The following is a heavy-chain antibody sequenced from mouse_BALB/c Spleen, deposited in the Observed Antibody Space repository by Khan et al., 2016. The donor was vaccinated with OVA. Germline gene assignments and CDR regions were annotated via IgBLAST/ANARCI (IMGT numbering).Heavy chain of an antibody. CDR2: IWAGGDT. V-gene: IGHV2-9*02. J-gene: IGHJ4*01. D-gene: IGHD1-2*01. CDR3: GREPPIHYYGYRAMDY. CDR1: GFSLTSYG. Sequence: QVQLKESGPGLVAPSQSLSITCTVSGFSLTSYGVHWVRQPPGKGLEWLGLIWAGGDTNYNSALMSRLSISKDNSKSQVFLKMNSLQTDDTAIYYRGREPPIHYYGYRAMDYWGQGTSITVSS.